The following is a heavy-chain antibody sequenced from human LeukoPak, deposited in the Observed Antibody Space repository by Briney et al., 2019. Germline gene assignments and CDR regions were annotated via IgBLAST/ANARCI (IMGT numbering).Heavy chain of an antibody. Sequence: PGRSLSFSCAASGFSFSSDGMHWVRQAPGKGLEWVAAIWYDGTKKYYEDSVKGRFTISRDNSKSTLYLQMNSLRAEDTAIYYCASVGQQLVWYFDYWGQGTLVTVSS. V-gene: IGHV3-33*03. J-gene: IGHJ4*02. CDR1: GFSFSSDG. CDR3: ASVGQQLVWYFDY. D-gene: IGHD6-13*01. CDR2: IWYDGTKK.